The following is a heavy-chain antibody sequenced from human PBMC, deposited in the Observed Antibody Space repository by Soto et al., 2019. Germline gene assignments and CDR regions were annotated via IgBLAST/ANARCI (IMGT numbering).Heavy chain of an antibody. J-gene: IGHJ4*02. D-gene: IGHD5-12*01. CDR3: ARDSVGSGYD. CDR2: IYYSGYT. Sequence: QVQLQESGPGLVKPSETLSLTCAVSGGSISGYYWSWIRQPPEKRLEWIGYIYYSGYTNYNPSLKSRVTISVDRSKNQFSLELRSVTASDTAVYYCARDSVGSGYDWGQGTLVTVSS. V-gene: IGHV4-59*01. CDR1: GGSISGYY.